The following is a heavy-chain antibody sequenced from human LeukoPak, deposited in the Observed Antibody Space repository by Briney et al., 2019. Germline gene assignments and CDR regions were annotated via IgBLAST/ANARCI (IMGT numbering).Heavy chain of an antibody. CDR3: ARDRLWFGEGEGAFDI. CDR1: GYTFTSYY. CDR2: INPSGGST. V-gene: IGHV1-46*01. Sequence: GASVKVSCKASGYTFTSYYMHWVRQAPGQGLEWMGIINPSGGSTSYAQKFQGRVTMTRDTSTSTVYMELSSLRSEDTAVYYCARDRLWFGEGEGAFDIWGQGTMVTVSS. D-gene: IGHD3-10*01. J-gene: IGHJ3*02.